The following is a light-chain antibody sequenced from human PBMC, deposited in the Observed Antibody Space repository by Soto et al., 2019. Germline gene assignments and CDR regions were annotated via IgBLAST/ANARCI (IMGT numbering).Light chain of an antibody. CDR2: GAS. CDR3: QQRSNWPPIT. Sequence: IVLTPSPGTLSLSPGERGALSCRASQSVSSNYVAWYQQKPGQAPRLLISGASNRATGTPDRFRGSGSGTDFTLTISTLEPEDFALYYCQQRSNWPPITFGQGTRLEIK. V-gene: IGKV3D-20*02. CDR1: QSVSSNY. J-gene: IGKJ5*01.